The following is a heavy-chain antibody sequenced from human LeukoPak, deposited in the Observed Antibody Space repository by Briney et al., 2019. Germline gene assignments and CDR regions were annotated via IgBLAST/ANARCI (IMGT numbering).Heavy chain of an antibody. J-gene: IGHJ5*02. Sequence: SETLSLTCSVSGDSIAAPSYYWAWLRQPPGKGLEWIASIYYSGNTNYDPSLQSRVTISVDTSKNQFSLSLSSVTAADTAVYYCGRQIRYTYDPNWFHPWGQGTLVTVSS. CDR3: GRQIRYTYDPNWFHP. CDR1: GDSIAAPSYY. D-gene: IGHD5-12*01. CDR2: IYYSGNT. V-gene: IGHV4-39*01.